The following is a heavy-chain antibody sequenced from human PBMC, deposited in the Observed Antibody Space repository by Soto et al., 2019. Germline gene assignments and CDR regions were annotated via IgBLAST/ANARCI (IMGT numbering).Heavy chain of an antibody. V-gene: IGHV3-30-3*01. Sequence: QVQLVESGGCVVQPGRSLRLSCAASGFTFSSDAMHWVRRAPGKGLEWMAVMSYDGSNKYYADSVKGRFTISRDNSKNTLYLQMNSLRPEDTALYYCAIDGGAYWGQGTLVIVSS. D-gene: IGHD3-16*01. CDR2: MSYDGSNK. CDR3: AIDGGAY. J-gene: IGHJ4*02. CDR1: GFTFSSDA.